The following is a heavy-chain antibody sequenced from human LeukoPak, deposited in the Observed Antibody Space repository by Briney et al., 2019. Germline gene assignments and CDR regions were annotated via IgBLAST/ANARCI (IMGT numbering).Heavy chain of an antibody. J-gene: IGHJ2*01. V-gene: IGHV4-34*01. CDR1: GGSFTGYY. CDR3: AGARGTTGPHWYFDL. D-gene: IGHD4-17*01. Sequence: SETLSLTCAVYGGSFTGYYWSWIRQPPGKGLEWIGEINHSGSTNNNPPLKSRVTISVDTSTNRFSSKQSTVTAADTAVCSCAGARGTTGPHWYFDLCGRGSLVTVSS. CDR2: INHSGST.